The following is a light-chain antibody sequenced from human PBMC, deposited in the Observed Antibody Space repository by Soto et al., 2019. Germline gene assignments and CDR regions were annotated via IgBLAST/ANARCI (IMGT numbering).Light chain of an antibody. CDR3: QQAYNMPRT. CDR1: QSISRH. Sequence: DIQMTQSPSSLSASLGDMVTITCRASQSISRHLNWYQQKPGKAPRLLIYAASSLQSGVPSRFSGSGSGTDFILTITSLQPEDSATYYCQQAYNMPRTFGPGTKVDIK. V-gene: IGKV1-39*01. CDR2: AAS. J-gene: IGKJ3*01.